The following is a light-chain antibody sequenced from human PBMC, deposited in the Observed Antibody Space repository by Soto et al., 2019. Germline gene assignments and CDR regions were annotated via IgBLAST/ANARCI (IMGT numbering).Light chain of an antibody. CDR2: GAS. J-gene: IGKJ1*01. CDR3: HQYGSSPPA. CDR1: QSISRY. V-gene: IGKV3-20*01. Sequence: ILLTQSLGPLPLTPGERTTISCRASQSISRYLAVYKQKPGQGPRLLIYGASSRATGTPDRCSVSGSGTAFTLSINRLEPEDCALYYCHQYGSSPPAFGQGTKV.